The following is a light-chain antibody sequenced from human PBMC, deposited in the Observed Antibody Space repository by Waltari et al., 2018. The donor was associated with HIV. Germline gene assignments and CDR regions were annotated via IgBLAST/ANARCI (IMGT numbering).Light chain of an antibody. J-gene: IGKJ3*01. Sequence: DIVMTQSPDSLAVSLGERATIKCRSSQTVLYTSSNKNYLAWYQQRPGQPPKLLIYWASTRESGVPDRFSGSGSGTDFTLTISSLQAEDVAVYYCQQYYSTPLTFGPGTKVDIK. CDR2: WAS. CDR3: QQYYSTPLT. V-gene: IGKV4-1*01. CDR1: QTVLYTSSNKNY.